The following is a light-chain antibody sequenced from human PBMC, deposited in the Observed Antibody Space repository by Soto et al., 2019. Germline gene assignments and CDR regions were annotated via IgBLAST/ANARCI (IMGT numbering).Light chain of an antibody. J-gene: IGKJ1*01. V-gene: IGKV2-30*02. CDR1: QGLVHSDGHTS. Sequence: VVLTLSPLSLPVTLGQPASISCRSSQGLVHSDGHTSLNWCRQRPGQPPTRLIYTDSNRDSGVPDRCSGSGSGADFTLKTSSVGAEDVGLYYCMQGPSWLETFGQGTKV. CDR3: MQGPSWLET. CDR2: TDS.